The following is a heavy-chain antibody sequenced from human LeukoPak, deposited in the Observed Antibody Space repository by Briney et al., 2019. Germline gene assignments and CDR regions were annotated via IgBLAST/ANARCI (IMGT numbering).Heavy chain of an antibody. Sequence: SETLSLTCTVSGGSISSSSYYWGWIRQPPGKGLEWIGSIYYSGSTYYNPSLKSRVTISVDTSKNQFSLKLSSVAAADTAVYYCASSFWSGYYSHFDYWGQGTLVTVSS. CDR1: GGSISSSSYY. V-gene: IGHV4-39*07. CDR3: ASSFWSGYYSHFDY. J-gene: IGHJ4*02. D-gene: IGHD3-3*01. CDR2: IYYSGST.